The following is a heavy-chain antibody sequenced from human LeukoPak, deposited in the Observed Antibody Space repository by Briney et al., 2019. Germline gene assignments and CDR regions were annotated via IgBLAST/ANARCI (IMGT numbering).Heavy chain of an antibody. V-gene: IGHV3-9*01. CDR2: ISWNSGSI. Sequence: GGSLRLSCAASGFTFDDYAMHWVRHAPGKGLEWVSGISWNSGSIGYADSVKGRFTISRDNAKNSLYLQMNSLRAEDTALYYCAKDTDDILTGSLDYWGQGTLVTVSS. CDR1: GFTFDDYA. J-gene: IGHJ4*02. D-gene: IGHD3-9*01. CDR3: AKDTDDILTGSLDY.